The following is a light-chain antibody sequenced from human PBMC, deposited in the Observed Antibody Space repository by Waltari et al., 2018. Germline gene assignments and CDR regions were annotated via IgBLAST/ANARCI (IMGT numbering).Light chain of an antibody. CDR3: QVYDNNTWV. V-gene: IGLV3-9*01. J-gene: IGLJ3*02. CDR1: NIGRKD. Sequence: SYELTQPLSVSVALGQTARITCGGNNIGRKDVHWYQQKPGQAPVLVNRPSGIRERFSRSNSGNTATLTISRAQAGDEAGYYCQVYDNNTWVFGGGTKLTVL.